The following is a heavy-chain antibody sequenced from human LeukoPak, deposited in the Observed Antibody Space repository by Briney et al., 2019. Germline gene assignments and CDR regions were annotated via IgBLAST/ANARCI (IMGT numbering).Heavy chain of an antibody. CDR2: IYYSGST. CDR3: ARGRGYCSGGSCRTYYMDV. V-gene: IGHV4-39*07. D-gene: IGHD2-15*01. J-gene: IGHJ6*03. Sequence: SETLSLTCTVSGGSISSSSYYWGWIRQPPGKGLEWIGSIYYSGSTYYNPSLKSRVTISVDTSKNQFSLKLSSVTAADTAVYYCARGRGYCSGGSCRTYYMDVWGKGTTVTVSS. CDR1: GGSISSSSYY.